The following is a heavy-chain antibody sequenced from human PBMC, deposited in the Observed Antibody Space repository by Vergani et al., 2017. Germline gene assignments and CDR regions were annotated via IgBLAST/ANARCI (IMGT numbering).Heavy chain of an antibody. D-gene: IGHD6-13*01. J-gene: IGHJ5*02. CDR3: ARVGSSWYRWFDP. CDR1: GGSISSYY. V-gene: IGHV4-59*01. CDR2: IYYSGST. Sequence: QVQLQESGPGLVKPSETLSLTCTVSGGSISSYYWSWIRQPPGKGLDWIGYIYYSGSTNYNPSLKSRVTISVDTSKNQFSLKLSSVTAADTAVYYCARVGSSWYRWFDPWGQGTLVTVAS.